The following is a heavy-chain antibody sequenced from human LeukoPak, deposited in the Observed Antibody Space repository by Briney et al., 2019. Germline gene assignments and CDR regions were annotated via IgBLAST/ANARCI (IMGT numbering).Heavy chain of an antibody. D-gene: IGHD3-22*01. CDR3: ARVGYDSSGYSPGFDY. Sequence: PGGSLRLSCAASGFTFSSYRMNWVRQAPGKGLEWVLSISSSSSYIYYADSVKGRFTISRDNAKNSLYLQMNSLRAEDTAVYYCARVGYDSSGYSPGFDYWGQGTLVTVSS. V-gene: IGHV3-21*01. CDR1: GFTFSSYR. CDR2: ISSSSSYI. J-gene: IGHJ4*02.